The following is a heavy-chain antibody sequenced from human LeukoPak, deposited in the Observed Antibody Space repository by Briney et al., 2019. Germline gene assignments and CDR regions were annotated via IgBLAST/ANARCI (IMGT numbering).Heavy chain of an antibody. V-gene: IGHV3-53*05. J-gene: IGHJ4*02. CDR3: AKDPRELFYGGFRYYFDY. CDR2: IYSGGST. Sequence: GGSLRLSCAASGFTVSSNYMSWVRQAPGKGLEWVSVIYSGGSTYYADSVKGRFTISRDNSKNTLYLQMNSLRAEDTAVYYCAKDPRELFYGGFRYYFDYWGQGTLVTVSS. CDR1: GFTVSSNY. D-gene: IGHD4-23*01.